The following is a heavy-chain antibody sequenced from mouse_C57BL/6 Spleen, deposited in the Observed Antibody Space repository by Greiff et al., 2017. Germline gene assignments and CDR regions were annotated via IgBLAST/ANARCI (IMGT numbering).Heavy chain of an antibody. D-gene: IGHD1-1*01. CDR3: ARDYYGRSYEWFAY. V-gene: IGHV1-80*01. CDR2: INPGSGGT. CDR1: GYAFSSYW. Sequence: QVQLQQSGAELVKPGASVKISCTASGYAFSSYWMNWVQQRPGKGLEWMGVINPGSGGTNYNEKFKGKATLTADNSSSTAYMQLSSLTSEDSAVYFCARDYYGRSYEWFAYWGQGALVTVSA. J-gene: IGHJ3*01.